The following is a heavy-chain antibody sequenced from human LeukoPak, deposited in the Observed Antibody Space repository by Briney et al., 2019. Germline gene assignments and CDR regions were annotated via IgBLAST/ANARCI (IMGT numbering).Heavy chain of an antibody. CDR3: VKSRHTGYVYFDY. Sequence: GGSLRLSCAASGFTFSSYAMSWVRQAPGKGLEWVSTIGGSSGSTYYAGSVKGRFTISRDNSKHTLSLQMNSLRAEDTALYYCVKSRHTGYVYFDYWGQGTLVTVSS. CDR1: GFTFSSYA. CDR2: IGGSSGST. D-gene: IGHD5-12*01. J-gene: IGHJ4*02. V-gene: IGHV3-23*01.